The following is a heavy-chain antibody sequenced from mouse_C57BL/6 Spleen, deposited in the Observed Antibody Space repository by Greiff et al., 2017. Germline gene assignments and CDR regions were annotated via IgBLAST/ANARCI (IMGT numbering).Heavy chain of an antibody. Sequence: EVMLVESGGGLVQPGGSLSLSCAASGFTFTDYYMSWVRQPPGKALEWLGFIRNKANGYTTEYSASVKGRFTISRDNSQSILYLQMNALRAEDSATYYCARSLYYYGSSSFDYWGQGTTLTVSS. D-gene: IGHD1-1*01. CDR3: ARSLYYYGSSSFDY. CDR2: IRNKANGYTT. V-gene: IGHV7-3*01. CDR1: GFTFTDYY. J-gene: IGHJ2*01.